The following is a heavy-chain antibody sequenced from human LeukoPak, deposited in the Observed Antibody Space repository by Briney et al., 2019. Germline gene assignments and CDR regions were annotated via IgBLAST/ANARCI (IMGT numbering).Heavy chain of an antibody. CDR2: ITTSTGKP. V-gene: IGHV7-4-1*02. Sequence: ASVKVSCKASGYTFTVYSINWLRQAPGQGLEWMGWITTSTGKPTYAQGFTGRFVFSLDTSVSTTYLHINSQKAEDTAVYYCARDASMINFDYWGQGSLVTVSP. D-gene: IGHD3-16*01. CDR3: ARDASMINFDY. CDR1: GYTFTVYS. J-gene: IGHJ4*02.